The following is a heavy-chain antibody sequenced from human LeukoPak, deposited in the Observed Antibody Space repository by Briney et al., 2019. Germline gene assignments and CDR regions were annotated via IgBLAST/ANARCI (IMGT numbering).Heavy chain of an antibody. CDR1: GYTFTDYD. V-gene: IGHV1-2*02. Sequence: GSVKVSCKASGYTFTDYDLHWVRRAPGQGVEWMGWINPNSGDTNYAQKFQGRVTMTRDTSISTAHMEMSRLRSDDTAVYYCARANFLYCSSTTCLFDYWGQGTLVTVSS. D-gene: IGHD2-2*01. CDR2: INPNSGDT. CDR3: ARANFLYCSSTTCLFDY. J-gene: IGHJ4*02.